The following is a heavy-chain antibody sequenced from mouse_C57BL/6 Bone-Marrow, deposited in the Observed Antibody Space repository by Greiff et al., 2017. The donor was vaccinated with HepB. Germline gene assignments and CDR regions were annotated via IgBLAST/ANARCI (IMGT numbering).Heavy chain of an antibody. D-gene: IGHD3-3*01. CDR1: GFPITSGYY. V-gene: IGHV12-3*01. CDR2: ITHSGET. CDR3: AGEFLGSGFAY. Sequence: QVQLKESGPGLVKPSQSLFLTCSITGFPITSGYYWIWIRQSPGKPLEWMGYITHSGETFYNPSLQSPISITRETSKNQFFLQLNSVTTEDTAMYYCAGEFLGSGFAYWGQGTLVTVSA. J-gene: IGHJ3*01.